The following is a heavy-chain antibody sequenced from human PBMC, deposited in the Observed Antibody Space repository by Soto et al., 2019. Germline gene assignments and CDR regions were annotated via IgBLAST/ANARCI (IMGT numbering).Heavy chain of an antibody. Sequence: ASVKVSCKASGYTFTSYAMHWVRQAPGQRLEWMGWINAGNGNTKYSQKFQGRVTITRDTSASTAYMELSSLRSEDTAMYYCGRVRYCSSTSCYQERRGMGLKYYYGMDVWGQGTTVTVSS. CDR1: GYTFTSYA. D-gene: IGHD2-2*01. J-gene: IGHJ6*02. CDR2: INAGNGNT. V-gene: IGHV1-3*01. CDR3: GRVRYCSSTSCYQERRGMGLKYYYGMDV.